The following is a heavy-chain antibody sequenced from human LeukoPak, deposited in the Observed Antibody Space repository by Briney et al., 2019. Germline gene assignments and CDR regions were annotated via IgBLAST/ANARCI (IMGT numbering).Heavy chain of an antibody. CDR1: GGSISSYY. CDR2: IYYSGST. Sequence: AETLSLSCTVSGGSISSYYWSWIRQPPGKGLEWIGDIYYSGSTNYNPSLKSRVTISVDTSKTQFSLKLSSVTAADTAVYYCARAVPHDGYGAKDPFDIWGQGTMVTVSS. CDR3: ARAVPHDGYGAKDPFDI. V-gene: IGHV4-59*01. J-gene: IGHJ3*02. D-gene: IGHD4-17*01.